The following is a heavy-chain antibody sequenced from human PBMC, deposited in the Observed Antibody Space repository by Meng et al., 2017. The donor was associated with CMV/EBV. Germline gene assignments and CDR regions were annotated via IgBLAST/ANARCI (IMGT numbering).Heavy chain of an antibody. Sequence: GGSLKISCAASGFTFSSYEMNWVRQAPGKGLEWVSYISSSGSTIYYADSVKGRFTISRDNAKNSLYLQMNSLRAEDTAVYYCARASYDFWSGYSPYYYYGMDVWGQGTTVTVSS. J-gene: IGHJ6*02. CDR3: ARASYDFWSGYSPYYYYGMDV. D-gene: IGHD3-3*01. CDR2: ISSSGSTI. CDR1: GFTFSSYE. V-gene: IGHV3-48*03.